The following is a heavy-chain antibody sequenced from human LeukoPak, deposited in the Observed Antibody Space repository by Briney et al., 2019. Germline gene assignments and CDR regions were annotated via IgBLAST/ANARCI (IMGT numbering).Heavy chain of an antibody. CDR2: TYYRSKWFN. V-gene: IGHV6-1*01. J-gene: IGHJ4*02. CDR1: GDSVSGNSAT. D-gene: IGHD3-9*01. Sequence: SQTLSLNCAISGDSVSGNSATCNWIRQSPSRGLEWLGSTYYRSKWFNDYAVSVKGPITINPDTYKNQFSLHLNSVTPEDTAVYYSGRAEHDWGSDYWGQGTLVTVSS. CDR3: GRAEHDWGSDY.